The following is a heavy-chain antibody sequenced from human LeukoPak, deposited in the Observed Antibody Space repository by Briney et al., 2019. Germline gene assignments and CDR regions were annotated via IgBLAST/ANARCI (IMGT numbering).Heavy chain of an antibody. D-gene: IGHD3-22*01. V-gene: IGHV3-21*01. CDR2: ISSNSSYI. CDR1: GFTFSSYS. CDR3: ARGSMIVVVNDY. J-gene: IGHJ4*02. Sequence: GGSLRLSCAASGFTFSSYSMNWVRQAPGKGLEWVSSISSNSSYIYYADSVKGRFTISRDNAKNSLYLQMNSLRAEDTAVYYCARGSMIVVVNDYWGQGTLVTVSS.